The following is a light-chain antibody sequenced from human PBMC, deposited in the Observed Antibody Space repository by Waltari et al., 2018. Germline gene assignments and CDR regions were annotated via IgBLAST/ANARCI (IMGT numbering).Light chain of an antibody. CDR3: AAWDDSLSGLV. CDR1: SSNIGSNY. J-gene: IGLJ3*02. CDR2: KNN. V-gene: IGLV1-47*01. Sequence: QSVLTQPPSASGTPGQKVTISCNGSSSNIGSNYVYWYQQFPGTAPKLLIFKNNTRPSGVPDRFSDSKSGTSASLAINGLRSEDEADYYCAAWDDSLSGLVLGGGTKVTVL.